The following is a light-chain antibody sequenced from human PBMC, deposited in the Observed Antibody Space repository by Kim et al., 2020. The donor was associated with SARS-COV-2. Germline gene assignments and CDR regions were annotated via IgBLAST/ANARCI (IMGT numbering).Light chain of an antibody. Sequence: SSELTQDPAVSVALGQTVRITCQGDSLRSYYATWYQQKSGQAPVLVFYGKDKRPSGIPDRFSGSSSGSTASLTITGAQAADEADYYCKSRDSRGNVVFGGGTKVTVL. CDR3: KSRDSRGNVV. V-gene: IGLV3-19*01. CDR2: GKD. CDR1: SLRSYY. J-gene: IGLJ2*01.